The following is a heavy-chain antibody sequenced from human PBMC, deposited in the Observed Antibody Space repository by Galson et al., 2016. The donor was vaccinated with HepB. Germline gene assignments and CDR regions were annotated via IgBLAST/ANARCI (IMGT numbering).Heavy chain of an antibody. Sequence: SVKVSCKASGYTFTTYDITWVRQAPGQGLEWMGWISTDNGNTNYAQKLQGRVTMTTDTSTSTAYMELRSLRSDDTAVYYCARRSSATLNYYDNGMDVWGQGTPVTVSS. D-gene: IGHD5-12*01. CDR3: ARRSSATLNYYDNGMDV. V-gene: IGHV1-18*01. CDR2: ISTDNGNT. CDR1: GYTFTTYD. J-gene: IGHJ6*02.